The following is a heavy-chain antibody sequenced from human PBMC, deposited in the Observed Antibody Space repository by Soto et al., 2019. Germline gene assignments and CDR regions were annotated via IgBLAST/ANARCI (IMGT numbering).Heavy chain of an antibody. CDR1: GFTFSSYG. V-gene: IGHV3-30*18. J-gene: IGHJ6*02. CDR2: ISYDGSNK. Sequence: QVQLVESGGGVVQPGRSLRLSCAASGFTFSSYGMHWVRQAPGMGLEWVAVISYDGSNKYYADSVKGRFTISRDNSKNTLYLQMNSLRAEDTAVYYCVKEGQYYDILTGYRSYYGMDVWGQGTTVTVSS. CDR3: VKEGQYYDILTGYRSYYGMDV. D-gene: IGHD3-9*01.